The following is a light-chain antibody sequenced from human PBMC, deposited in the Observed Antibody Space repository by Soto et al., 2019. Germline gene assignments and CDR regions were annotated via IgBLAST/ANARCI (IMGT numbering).Light chain of an antibody. CDR1: QSISDY. Sequence: DIQMTQSPSSLSASVGDRVTITCRASQSISDYLNWYQQKPGEAPKLLIYTASNLQSGVPSRFSGSGSGTDFTLTISSLQPEDFATYYCQQSYTTPPMYTFGQGTKLELK. J-gene: IGKJ2*01. CDR3: QQSYTTPPMYT. V-gene: IGKV1-39*01. CDR2: TAS.